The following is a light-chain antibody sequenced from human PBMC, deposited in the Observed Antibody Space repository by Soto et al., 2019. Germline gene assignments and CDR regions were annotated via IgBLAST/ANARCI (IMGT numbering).Light chain of an antibody. Sequence: DIQMTQSPSTLSASVGDRVTITCRASQSISSWLAWYQQKPGKAPKLLIYKTSSLESGVPSRFSGSGSGTEFTLNIRSLQPDDFATYYCQQYNSYSLYTFGQGTKLEIK. J-gene: IGKJ2*01. CDR3: QQYNSYSLYT. CDR1: QSISSW. CDR2: KTS. V-gene: IGKV1-5*03.